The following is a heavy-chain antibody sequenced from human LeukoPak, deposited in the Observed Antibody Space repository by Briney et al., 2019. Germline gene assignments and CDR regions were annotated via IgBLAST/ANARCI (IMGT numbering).Heavy chain of an antibody. J-gene: IGHJ4*02. CDR3: ARDSRSHCGTDACYGPYFDY. Sequence: GGSLRLSCEASGFSFSSYSISWVRQAPGEGLEWISYIRSSSTTIYYADSVKGRFTISRYNAENSVYLQMNSLRVEDTAVYFCARDSRSHCGTDACYGPYFDYWGQGILVAVSS. CDR1: GFSFSSYS. CDR2: IRSSSTTI. V-gene: IGHV3-48*01. D-gene: IGHD2-2*01.